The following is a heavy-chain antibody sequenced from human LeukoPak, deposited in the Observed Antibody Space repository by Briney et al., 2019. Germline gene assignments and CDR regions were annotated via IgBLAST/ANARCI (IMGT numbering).Heavy chain of an antibody. V-gene: IGHV4-59*01. CDR3: ARLGLGDEACWFDP. J-gene: IGHJ5*02. Sequence: SETLSLTCTVSGGSINTYYWSWTRQPPGKGLEWIGFVYYSGRTSYNPSLKSRVTISVDTSKSQFSLRLSSVTAADTAMYHCARLGLGDEACWFDPWGQGTLVTVSS. CDR2: VYYSGRT. D-gene: IGHD3-10*01. CDR1: GGSINTYY.